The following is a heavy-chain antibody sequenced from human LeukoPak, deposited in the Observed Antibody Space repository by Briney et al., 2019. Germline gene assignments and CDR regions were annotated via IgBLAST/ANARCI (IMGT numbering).Heavy chain of an antibody. V-gene: IGHV4-59*01. CDR1: GGSISSYY. CDR3: ARDLGPKYSSSRYDY. D-gene: IGHD6-13*01. CDR2: IYYSGST. J-gene: IGHJ4*02. Sequence: PSETLSLTCTVSGGSISSYYWSWIRQPPGKGLEWIGYIYYSGSTNYNPSLKSRVTISVDTSKNQFSLKLSSVTAADTAVYYCARDLGPKYSSSRYDYWGQGTLVTVSS.